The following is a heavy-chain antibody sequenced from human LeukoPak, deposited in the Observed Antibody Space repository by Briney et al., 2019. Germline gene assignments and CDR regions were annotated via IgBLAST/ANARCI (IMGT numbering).Heavy chain of an antibody. CDR2: ISYSGST. J-gene: IGHJ4*02. Sequence: SETLSLTCTVSGGSISSDYWSWIRQPPGKGLEWIGYISYSGSTNYNPSLKSRVTISVDTSKNQFSLKLSSVTAADTAVYYCARGTYYYDSSGYYSFGHWGQGTLVTVSS. D-gene: IGHD3-22*01. CDR3: ARGTYYYDSSGYYSFGH. V-gene: IGHV4-59*12. CDR1: GGSISSDY.